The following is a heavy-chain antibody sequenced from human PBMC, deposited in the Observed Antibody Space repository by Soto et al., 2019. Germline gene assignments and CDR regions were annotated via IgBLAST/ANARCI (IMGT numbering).Heavy chain of an antibody. J-gene: IGHJ4*02. Sequence: GGSLRLSCAASGFTFSSFWMHWVRQAPGEGLVWVSRINSDGSNTNYADSVKGRFTISRDNAKNTLYLQMNSLRAEDTAVYYCARGGVPAAMSYWGQGPLVTVSS. D-gene: IGHD2-2*01. V-gene: IGHV3-74*01. CDR2: INSDGSNT. CDR1: GFTFSSFW. CDR3: ARGGVPAAMSY.